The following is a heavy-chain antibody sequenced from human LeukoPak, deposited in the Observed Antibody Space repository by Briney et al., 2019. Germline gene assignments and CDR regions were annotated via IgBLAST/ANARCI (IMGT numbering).Heavy chain of an antibody. CDR2: IIPIFGTA. CDR3: ARASNYYGSRSIIILFDY. J-gene: IGHJ4*02. CDR1: GGTFSSYA. D-gene: IGHD3-10*01. V-gene: IGHV1-69*06. Sequence: GSSVKVSCKASGGTFSSYAISWVRQAPGQGLEWMGGIIPIFGTANYAQKFQGRVTITADKSTSTAYMELSSLRSEDTAVYYCARASNYYGSRSIIILFDYWGQGTLVTVSS.